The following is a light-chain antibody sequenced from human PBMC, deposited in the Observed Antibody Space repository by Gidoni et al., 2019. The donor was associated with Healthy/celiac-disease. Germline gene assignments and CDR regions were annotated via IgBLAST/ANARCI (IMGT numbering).Light chain of an antibody. CDR1: QSVSSN. Sequence: EIVMKQSPATLSVSPGERATLSCRASQSVSSNLAWYQQKPGQAPRLLIYGASTRATGIPARFSGSGSGTEFTLTISSLQSEDFAVYYCQQYYNWPPVTFGPGTKVDIK. CDR3: QQYYNWPPVT. CDR2: GAS. V-gene: IGKV3D-15*01. J-gene: IGKJ3*01.